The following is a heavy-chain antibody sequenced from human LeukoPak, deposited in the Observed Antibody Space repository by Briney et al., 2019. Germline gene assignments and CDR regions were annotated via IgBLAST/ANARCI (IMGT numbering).Heavy chain of an antibody. D-gene: IGHD3-10*01. Sequence: GGSLRLSCAASGFTFNSYEMNWVRQAPGKGLEWISYISNSGSTIYYADSVKGRFTISRDNAKNSLYLQMNSLRAEDTAVYYCARRGGYFDYWGQGTLVTVSS. V-gene: IGHV3-48*03. CDR3: ARRGGYFDY. CDR1: GFTFNSYE. J-gene: IGHJ4*02. CDR2: ISNSGSTI.